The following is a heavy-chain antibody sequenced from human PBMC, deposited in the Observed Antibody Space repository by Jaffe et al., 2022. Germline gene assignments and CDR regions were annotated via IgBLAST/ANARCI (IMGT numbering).Heavy chain of an antibody. V-gene: IGHV4-39*01. CDR3: ARRDEQLADNYDYIWGSYRLGFFDY. Sequence: QLQLQESGPGLVKPSETLSLTCTVSGGSISSSSYYWGWIRQPPGKGLEWIGSIYYSGSTYYNPSLKSRVTISVDTSKNQFSLKLSSVTAADTAVYYCARRDEQLADNYDYIWGSYRLGFFDYWGQGTLVTVSS. D-gene: IGHD3-16*02. CDR1: GGSISSSSYY. CDR2: IYYSGST. J-gene: IGHJ4*02.